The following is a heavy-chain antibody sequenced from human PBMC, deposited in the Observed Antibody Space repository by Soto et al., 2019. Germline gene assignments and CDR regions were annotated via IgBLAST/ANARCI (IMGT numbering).Heavy chain of an antibody. CDR1: GFTFSDYY. CDR3: AREPSSSYSSGWYWGGHFDY. D-gene: IGHD6-19*01. Sequence: GGSLRLSCAASGFTFSDYYMSWIRQAPGKGLEWVSYISSSGSNIYYADSVKGRLTISRDNAKNSLYLQMNSLRAEDTSVYYCAREPSSSYSSGWYWGGHFDYWGQGTLVTVSS. V-gene: IGHV3-11*01. J-gene: IGHJ4*02. CDR2: ISSSGSNI.